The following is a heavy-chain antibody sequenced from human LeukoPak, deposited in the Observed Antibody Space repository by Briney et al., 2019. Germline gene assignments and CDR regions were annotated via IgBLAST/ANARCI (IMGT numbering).Heavy chain of an antibody. CDR3: ARDIGVRGEGNWFDP. V-gene: IGHV4-34*01. CDR2: INHSGST. CDR1: GGSFSGYY. Sequence: SETLSLTCAVYGGSFSGYYWSWIRQPPGKGLEWIGEINHSGSTNYNPSLKSRVTISVDTSKNQFSLKLSSVTAADTAVYYCARDIGVRGEGNWFDPWGQGTLVTVSS. J-gene: IGHJ5*02. D-gene: IGHD3-10*01.